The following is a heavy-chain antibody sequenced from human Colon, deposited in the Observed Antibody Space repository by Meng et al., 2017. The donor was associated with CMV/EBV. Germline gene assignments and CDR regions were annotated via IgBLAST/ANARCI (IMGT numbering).Heavy chain of an antibody. Sequence: FTGYYFPWLRQAPGEGLEWMGWVHPTSSETKAAEKFQGRVHMTSDTSITTVYMELHGLTSDDTAMYYCARAPIYCSNTDCYGNWFDPWGQGTLVTVSS. CDR2: VHPTSSET. D-gene: IGHD2-2*01. CDR3: ARAPIYCSNTDCYGNWFDP. J-gene: IGHJ5*02. V-gene: IGHV1-2*02. CDR1: FTGYY.